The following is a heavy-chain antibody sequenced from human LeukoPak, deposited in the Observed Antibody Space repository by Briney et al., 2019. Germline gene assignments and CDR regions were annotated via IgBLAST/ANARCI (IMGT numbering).Heavy chain of an antibody. CDR2: INTNTGNP. Sequence: GASVKVSCKASGYTFTSYAMNWVRQAPGQGLEWMGWINTNTGNPTYAQGFTGRFVFSLDTSVSTAYLQISSLKAEDTAVYYCARGRSTYYYDSSGYYYVGYWGQGTLVTVSS. CDR1: GYTFTSYA. J-gene: IGHJ4*02. CDR3: ARGRSTYYYDSSGYYYVGY. D-gene: IGHD3-22*01. V-gene: IGHV7-4-1*02.